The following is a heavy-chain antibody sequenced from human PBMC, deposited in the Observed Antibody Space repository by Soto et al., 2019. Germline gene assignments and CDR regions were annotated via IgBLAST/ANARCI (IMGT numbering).Heavy chain of an antibody. CDR1: GGTISSWY. CDR2: IYYSGST. J-gene: IGHJ4*02. D-gene: IGHD1-26*01. CDR3: ARRYGSAIDC. Sequence: QVQLQESGPGLVKPSETLSLTCTVSGGTISSWYWSWIRQPPGKGLEWIGYIYYSGSTNCNPSLKSRVTIKVDTSKNQFSLKLSSVTAADTAVYYGARRYGSAIDCWGQGTLVTVSS. V-gene: IGHV4-59*08.